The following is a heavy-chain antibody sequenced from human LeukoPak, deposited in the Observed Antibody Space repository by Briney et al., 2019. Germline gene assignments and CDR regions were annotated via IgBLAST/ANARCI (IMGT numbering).Heavy chain of an antibody. CDR1: GYTFTTYG. J-gene: IGHJ5*02. CDR3: ARVPNTSGGSYSSWFDP. V-gene: IGHV1-18*01. CDR2: ISPYNSNT. Sequence: ASVKVSCKSSGYTFTTYGISWMRQAPGQSLEWMGWISPYNSNTKYAQKLQGRVNMTTDTSTSTAYMELRSLRSDDTAVYYCARVPNTSGGSYSSWFDPWGQGTLVTVSS. D-gene: IGHD1-26*01.